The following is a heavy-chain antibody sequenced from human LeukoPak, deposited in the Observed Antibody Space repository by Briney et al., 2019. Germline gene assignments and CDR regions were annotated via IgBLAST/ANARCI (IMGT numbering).Heavy chain of an antibody. CDR3: ARGDSYSGSFTLDY. J-gene: IGHJ4*02. Sequence: SVKVSCKASVGTFSSYAISWVRQAPGQGLEWMGGIIPIFGTANYAQKFQGRVTITADESTSTAYMELSSLRSEDTAVYYCARGDSYSGSFTLDYWGQGTLVTVSS. V-gene: IGHV1-69*01. CDR1: VGTFSSYA. CDR2: IIPIFGTA. D-gene: IGHD1-26*01.